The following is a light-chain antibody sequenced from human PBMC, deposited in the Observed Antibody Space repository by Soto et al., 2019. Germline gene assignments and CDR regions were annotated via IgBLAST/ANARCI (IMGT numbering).Light chain of an antibody. CDR2: AAS. CDR3: QKYNSAPHT. V-gene: IGKV1-27*01. CDR1: QDISNY. J-gene: IGKJ4*01. Sequence: DIQMTQSPSSLSASVGDRVTITCRTSQDISNYLAWYQQKPGKVPKLLIYAASTLQSGVPSRFSGGGSGTDFSLTISSLQPEDVATYYCQKYNSAPHTFGGGTKVEI.